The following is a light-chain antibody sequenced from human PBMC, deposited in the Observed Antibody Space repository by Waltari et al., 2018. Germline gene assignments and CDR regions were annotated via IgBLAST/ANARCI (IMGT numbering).Light chain of an antibody. J-gene: IGKJ4*01. Sequence: DIQMTQSPSSLSTSVGDRVTIICRASQSISSHLNWYQQKTGQAPKLLIYSASSLHSGVPSRFSGSGSGTDFTLTITSLQPEDFATYYCQQSYSAPLTFGGGTKVEIK. CDR1: QSISSH. V-gene: IGKV1-39*01. CDR3: QQSYSAPLT. CDR2: SAS.